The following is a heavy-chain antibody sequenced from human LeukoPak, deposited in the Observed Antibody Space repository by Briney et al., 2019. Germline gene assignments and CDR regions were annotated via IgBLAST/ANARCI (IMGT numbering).Heavy chain of an antibody. V-gene: IGHV3-30*04. Sequence: GRSLRLSCAASGFTFSSYSMHWVRQAPGKGLEWVANILYDGSHEFYADSVKGRFTISRDNSKNTLYLQINSLKTEDTAVYFCAKEGRWLDSWGQGTLVTVSS. CDR3: AKEGRWLDS. D-gene: IGHD4-23*01. J-gene: IGHJ4*02. CDR1: GFTFSSYS. CDR2: ILYDGSHE.